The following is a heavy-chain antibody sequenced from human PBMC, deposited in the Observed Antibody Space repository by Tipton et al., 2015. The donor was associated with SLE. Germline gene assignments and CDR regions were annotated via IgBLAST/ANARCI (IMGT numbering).Heavy chain of an antibody. Sequence: QSGAEVKRPGASVKVSCRASGYTFTTFGISWVRQAPGQGLEWMGWISTYNGDTKYAQKLQGRVTVTTDTSTNTVYLELRSLTSDDTAVYYCARNPETFLGELSFGDSWGQGTLVTV. D-gene: IGHD3-16*02. CDR3: ARNPETFLGELSFGDS. J-gene: IGHJ4*02. CDR1: GYTFTTFG. CDR2: ISTYNGDT. V-gene: IGHV1-18*01.